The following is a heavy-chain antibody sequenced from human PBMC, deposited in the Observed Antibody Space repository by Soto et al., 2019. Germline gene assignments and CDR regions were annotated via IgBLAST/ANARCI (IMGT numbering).Heavy chain of an antibody. CDR3: ARELNQPPTVSSGSPFDY. J-gene: IGHJ4*02. CDR1: GFTFSSYS. Sequence: GGSLRLSCAASGFTFSSYSMNWVRQAPGKGLEWVSSISSSSSYIYYADSVKGRFTISRDNAKNSLCLQMNSLRAEDTAVYYCARELNQPPTVSSGSPFDYWGQGTLVTVSS. CDR2: ISSSSSYI. V-gene: IGHV3-21*01. D-gene: IGHD3-10*01.